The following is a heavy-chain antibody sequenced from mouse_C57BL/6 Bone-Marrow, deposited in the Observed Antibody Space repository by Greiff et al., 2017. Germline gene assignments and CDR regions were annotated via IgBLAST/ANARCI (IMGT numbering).Heavy chain of an antibody. CDR1: GFTFSSYA. V-gene: IGHV5-4*01. CDR3: ARDEGLRPWFAY. CDR2: ISDGGSYT. J-gene: IGHJ3*01. Sequence: EVKLMESGGGLVKPGGSLKLSCAASGFTFSSYAMSWVRQTPEKRLEWVATISDGGSYTYYPDNVKGRFTISRDNAKNNLDLQMSHLKSEDTAMYYCARDEGLRPWFAYWGQGTLVTVSA. D-gene: IGHD2-4*01.